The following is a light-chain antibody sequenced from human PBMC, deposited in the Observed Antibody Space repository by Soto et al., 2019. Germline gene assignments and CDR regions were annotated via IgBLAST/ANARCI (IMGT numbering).Light chain of an antibody. J-gene: IGKJ2*01. CDR3: QQFTQWPYT. CDR1: QSVRNN. CDR2: GAS. V-gene: IGKV3-15*01. Sequence: EIVMTQSPATLSVSPGERATLSCRASQSVRNNLAWFQRKPGQAPSLLIYGASTRATGVPARFSGSGSGTEFTLTIRSLQPDDSAVYYCQQFTQWPYTFGQGTKVEIK.